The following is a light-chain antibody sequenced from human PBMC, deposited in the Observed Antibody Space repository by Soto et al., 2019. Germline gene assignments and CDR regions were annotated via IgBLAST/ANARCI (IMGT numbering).Light chain of an antibody. CDR3: TSYTSNNTYV. V-gene: IGLV2-14*03. CDR1: SSDVGAFNY. Sequence: QSVLTQPASVSGSPGQARTISCSGTSSDVGAFNYVSWYQQHPGKAPKLMMYDVSNRRSGVSNRFSVSTSGNTASLTISRLRAEDEADSYCTSYTSNNTYVFGTGTKVTVL. J-gene: IGLJ1*01. CDR2: DVS.